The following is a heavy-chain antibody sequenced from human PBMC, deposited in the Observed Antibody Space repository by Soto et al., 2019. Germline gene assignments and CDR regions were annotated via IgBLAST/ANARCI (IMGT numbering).Heavy chain of an antibody. D-gene: IGHD6-6*01. CDR3: ARDLPRIRSSPTAIDY. J-gene: IGHJ4*02. CDR1: GFTFSSYA. Sequence: QVQLVESGGGVVQPGRSLRLSCAASGFTFSSYAMHWVRQAPGKGLEWVAVISYDGSNKYYADSVKGRFTISRDNSKNTLYLQMNSLRAEDTAVYYCARDLPRIRSSPTAIDYWGQGTLVTVSS. CDR2: ISYDGSNK. V-gene: IGHV3-30-3*01.